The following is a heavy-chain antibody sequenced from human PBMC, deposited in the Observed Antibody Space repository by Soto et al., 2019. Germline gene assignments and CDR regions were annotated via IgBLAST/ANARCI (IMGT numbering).Heavy chain of an antibody. CDR1: GFTFSSYG. D-gene: IGHD6-13*01. CDR3: ARDIGTHYYFYGMDV. CDR2: LWYDGSNK. Sequence: QVQLVESGGGVVQPGRSLRLSCAASGFTFSSYGMHWVRQAPGKGLEWVAVLWYDGSNKYYADSVKGRFTISRDNSKNTLYLQMNSLRAEDTAVDYCARDIGTHYYFYGMDVWGQGTTVTVSS. J-gene: IGHJ6*02. V-gene: IGHV3-33*01.